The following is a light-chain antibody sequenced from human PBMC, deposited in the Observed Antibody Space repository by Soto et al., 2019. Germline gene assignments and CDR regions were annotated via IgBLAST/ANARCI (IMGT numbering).Light chain of an antibody. CDR2: DAS. Sequence: DSQMTGSPSTLSASVGDRVTITCRASQSISTWLAWYQQEPGKAPKLLIYDASSLESGVPSRFSGSGSGTEFTLIIGGLQPDDFATYFCQQYNSLWTFGQGTKVDLK. V-gene: IGKV1-5*01. CDR3: QQYNSLWT. J-gene: IGKJ1*01. CDR1: QSISTW.